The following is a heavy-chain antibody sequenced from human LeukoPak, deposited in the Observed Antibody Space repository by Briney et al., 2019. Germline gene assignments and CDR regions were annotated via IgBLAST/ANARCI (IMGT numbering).Heavy chain of an antibody. CDR2: VSSVGSNK. J-gene: IGHJ4*02. CDR3: ARGYSSSWLGYFDY. CDR1: GFTFSSYG. V-gene: IGHV3-30*03. Sequence: GGSLRLSCAASGFTFSSYGIHWVRQAPGKGLEWVAVVSSVGSNKYYADSVKGRFTISRDTSKNMLYLQMNSLGAEDTAVYYCARGYSSSWLGYFDYWGQGTLVTVSS. D-gene: IGHD6-13*01.